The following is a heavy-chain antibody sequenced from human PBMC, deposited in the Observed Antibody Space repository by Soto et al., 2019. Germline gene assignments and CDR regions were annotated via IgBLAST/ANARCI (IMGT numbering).Heavy chain of an antibody. CDR2: INSDGTTI. CDR3: TRAGSYRFDY. J-gene: IGHJ4*02. D-gene: IGHD1-26*01. CDR1: GFTFSTSW. V-gene: IGHV3-74*01. Sequence: DVQLVESGGDLIQPGGSLRISCAASGFTFSTSWMHWVRQTPGEGLAWVSRINSDGTTINYADSVKGRFTISRDNAKNTLYLQMNSLRADDTAVYYCTRAGSYRFDYWGQGTLVTVSS.